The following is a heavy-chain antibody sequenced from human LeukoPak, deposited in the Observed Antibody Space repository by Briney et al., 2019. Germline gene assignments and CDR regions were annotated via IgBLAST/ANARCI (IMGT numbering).Heavy chain of an antibody. V-gene: IGHV3-23*01. CDR2: ISGSGGST. Sequence: GGSLRLSCAASGFTFSSYAMSWVRQAPGKGLEWVSAISGSGGSTYYADSVKGRFTISRDNSKNTLYLQMNSLRAEDTAVYYCAKDLRDVDIVATVEAFDIWGQGTMVTVSS. CDR3: AKDLRDVDIVATVEAFDI. CDR1: GFTFSSYA. J-gene: IGHJ3*02. D-gene: IGHD5-12*01.